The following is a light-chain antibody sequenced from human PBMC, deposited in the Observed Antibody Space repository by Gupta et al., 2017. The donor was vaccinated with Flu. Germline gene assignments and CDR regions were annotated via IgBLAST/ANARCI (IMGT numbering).Light chain of an antibody. J-gene: IGKJ3*01. CDR1: QSVSSY. Sequence: ERATLSCRASQSVSSYLAWYQQKPGQAPRLLIDDASNRATGIPARFSGSGSGTDFTLTISSLEPEDFAVYYCQQRSNWPPRTFGPGTKVDIK. CDR3: QQRSNWPPRT. CDR2: DAS. V-gene: IGKV3-11*01.